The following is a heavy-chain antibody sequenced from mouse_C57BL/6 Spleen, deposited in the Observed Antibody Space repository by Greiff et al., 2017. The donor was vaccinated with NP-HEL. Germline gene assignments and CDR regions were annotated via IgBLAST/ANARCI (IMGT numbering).Heavy chain of an antibody. V-gene: IGHV1-55*01. D-gene: IGHD2-4*01. Sequence: QVQLQQSGAELVKPGASVKMSCTASGYTFTSYWITWVKQRPGPGLEWIGDIYPGSGSTNYNEKFKSKATLTVDTSSSTAYMQLSSWTSEDAAVYDCARSGDYDDGYYFDYWGQGTTLTVSS. CDR1: GYTFTSYW. CDR2: IYPGSGST. CDR3: ARSGDYDDGYYFDY. J-gene: IGHJ2*01.